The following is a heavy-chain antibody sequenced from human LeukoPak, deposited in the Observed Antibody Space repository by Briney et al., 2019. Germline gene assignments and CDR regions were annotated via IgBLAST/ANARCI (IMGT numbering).Heavy chain of an antibody. V-gene: IGHV4-31*03. J-gene: IGHJ4*02. D-gene: IGHD2-15*01. CDR1: GGSISSGAYY. CDR3: ASAAAYIAALDY. CDR2: IYYAGTT. Sequence: SQTLSLTCTVSGGSISSGAYYWSWIRQHPGKGLEWIGYIYYAGTTYYNPSLESRVTISVDTSKNQFSLNLRSVTAADTAVYYCASAAAYIAALDYWGQGTLVTVSS.